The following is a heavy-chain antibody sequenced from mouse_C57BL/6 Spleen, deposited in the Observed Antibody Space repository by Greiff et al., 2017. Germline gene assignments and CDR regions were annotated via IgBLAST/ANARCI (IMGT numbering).Heavy chain of an antibody. D-gene: IGHD1-1*01. CDR1: GYSITSGYY. Sequence: ESGPGLVKPSQSLSLTCSVTGYSITSGYYWNWIRQFPGNKLEWMGYISYDGSNNYNPSLKNRISITRDTSKNQFFLKLNSVTTEDTATYYCARDLITTVVAPYFDYWGQGTTLTVSS. V-gene: IGHV3-6*01. CDR2: ISYDGSN. J-gene: IGHJ2*01. CDR3: ARDLITTVVAPYFDY.